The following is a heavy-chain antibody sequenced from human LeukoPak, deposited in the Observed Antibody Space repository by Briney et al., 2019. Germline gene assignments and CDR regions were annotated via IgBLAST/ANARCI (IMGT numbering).Heavy chain of an antibody. J-gene: IGHJ4*02. D-gene: IGHD3-10*01. Sequence: PGGSLRLSCAASGFTFSSYSMNWVRQAPGKGLEWVANIKEDGSEKYYVDSVKGRFTISRDNAKNSLYLQMNSLRAEDTAVYYCSGGSRFVDYWGQGTLVTVSS. V-gene: IGHV3-7*04. CDR1: GFTFSSYS. CDR2: IKEDGSEK. CDR3: SGGSRFVDY.